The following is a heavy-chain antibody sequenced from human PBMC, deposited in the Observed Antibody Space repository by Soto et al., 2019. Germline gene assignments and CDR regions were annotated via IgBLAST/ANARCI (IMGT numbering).Heavy chain of an antibody. Sequence: PGGSLRLSCAASEFTFSSYAMSWVRQAPGKGLEWVSVISGSGGGTYYADSVKGRFTISRDNSKNTLYLQMNSLRAEDTAVYYCAKLRGSAMDVWGQGTTVTVSS. D-gene: IGHD1-26*01. CDR2: ISGSGGGT. CDR3: AKLRGSAMDV. CDR1: EFTFSSYA. J-gene: IGHJ6*02. V-gene: IGHV3-23*01.